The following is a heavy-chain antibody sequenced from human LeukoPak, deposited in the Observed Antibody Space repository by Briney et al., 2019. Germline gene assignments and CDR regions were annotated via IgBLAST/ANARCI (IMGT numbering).Heavy chain of an antibody. V-gene: IGHV4-59*01. D-gene: IGHD2-15*01. CDR2: IYYGGST. CDR1: GDSINSNY. CDR3: ARLLAGCPGGRCRAHFDY. Sequence: SETLSLTCSVSGDSINSNYWSWMRQPPGKGLEWIGYIYYGGSTNYNPSLKSRVSMSVDTSKNQFSLNLSSVTAAGTAVYYCARLLAGCPGGRCRAHFDYWGQGTLVTVSS. J-gene: IGHJ4*02.